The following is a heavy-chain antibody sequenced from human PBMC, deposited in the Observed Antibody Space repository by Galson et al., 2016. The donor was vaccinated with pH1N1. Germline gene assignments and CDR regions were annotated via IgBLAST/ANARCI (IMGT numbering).Heavy chain of an antibody. D-gene: IGHD6-13*01. CDR2: ISAINASP. Sequence: CKAPGYTFTAYGINWVRQAPGQGLEWMGRISAINASPSYAQKFQGRVTMTSDPSTNTAYMELGSLRSDDTAVYYCARTAAAAYFDYWGQGTLITVSS. V-gene: IGHV1-18*01. CDR1: GYTFTAYG. CDR3: ARTAAAAYFDY. J-gene: IGHJ4*02.